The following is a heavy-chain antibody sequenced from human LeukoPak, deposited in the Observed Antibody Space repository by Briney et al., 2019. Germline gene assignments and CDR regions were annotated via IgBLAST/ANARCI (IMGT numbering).Heavy chain of an antibody. V-gene: IGHV3-53*01. CDR2: IYSGGST. CDR1: GFTFSNAW. D-gene: IGHD6-19*01. CDR3: ARVGSSGWYGGEIEMYYFDY. Sequence: GGSLRLSCAASGFTFSNAWMSWVRQAPGKGLEWVSVIYSGGSTYYADSVKGRFTISRDNSKNTLYLQMNSLRAEDTAVYYCARVGSSGWYGGEIEMYYFDYWGQGTLVTVSS. J-gene: IGHJ4*02.